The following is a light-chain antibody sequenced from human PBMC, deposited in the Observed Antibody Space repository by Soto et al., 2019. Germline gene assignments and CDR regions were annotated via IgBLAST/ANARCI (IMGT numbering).Light chain of an antibody. CDR2: DVS. CDR1: SSDVGGYNY. V-gene: IGLV2-14*01. J-gene: IGLJ1*01. Sequence: QSVLTQPASVSGSPGQSIAISCTGTSSDVGGYNYVSWYQQHPGEAPKLILCDVSNRPSGVSDRFSGSKSGNTASLTISGLQTEDEADYYCSSYTTSSTYVFGTGTKLTVL. CDR3: SSYTTSSTYV.